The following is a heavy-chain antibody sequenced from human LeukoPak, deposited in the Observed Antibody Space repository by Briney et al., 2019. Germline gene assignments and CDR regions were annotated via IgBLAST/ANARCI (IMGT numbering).Heavy chain of an antibody. CDR2: MYDSGNT. CDR3: ASGRYVRDDYYYMDV. V-gene: IGHV4-59*01. D-gene: IGHD2-2*01. Sequence: TETLSLTCTVSGASISNYHWSWIRQPPGKGLEWIGYMYDSGNTNYNPSLKSRVTISVDTSKNQFSLKLSSVTAADTAVYYCASGRYVRDDYYYMDVWGKGTTVTISS. J-gene: IGHJ6*03. CDR1: GASISNYH.